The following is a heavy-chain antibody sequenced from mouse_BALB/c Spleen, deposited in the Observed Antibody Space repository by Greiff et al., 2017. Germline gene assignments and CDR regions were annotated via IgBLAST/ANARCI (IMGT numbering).Heavy chain of an antibody. Sequence: LKQPGSELVRPGASVKLSCKASGYTFTSYWMHWVKQRHGQGLEWIGNIYPGSGSTNYDEKFKSKGTLTVDTSSSTAYMHLSSLTSEDSAVYYCTRSPSYYYGSSSYAMDYWGQGTSVTVSS. J-gene: IGHJ4*01. D-gene: IGHD1-1*01. CDR3: TRSPSYYYGSSSYAMDY. CDR2: IYPGSGST. CDR1: GYTFTSYW. V-gene: IGHV1S22*01.